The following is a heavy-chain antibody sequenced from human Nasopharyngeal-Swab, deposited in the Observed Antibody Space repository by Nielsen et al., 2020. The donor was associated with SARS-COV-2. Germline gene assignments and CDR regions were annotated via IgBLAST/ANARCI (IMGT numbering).Heavy chain of an antibody. CDR3: AKALNYYDSSGYSLGH. CDR2: ISGSGGST. V-gene: IGHV3-23*01. D-gene: IGHD3-22*01. CDR1: GFILRSYA. Sequence: GESLIISCAAFGFILRSYAMSWVRQAPGQGLEWVSAISGSGGSTYYADPVKGRFTISRDNSKNTLYLQMNSLRAEDTAVYYCAKALNYYDSSGYSLGHWGQGTLVTVSS. J-gene: IGHJ4*02.